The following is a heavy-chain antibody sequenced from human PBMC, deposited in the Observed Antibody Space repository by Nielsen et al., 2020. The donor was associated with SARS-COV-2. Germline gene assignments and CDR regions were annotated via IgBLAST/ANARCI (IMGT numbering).Heavy chain of an antibody. CDR2: IYSGISST. Sequence: GGSLRLSCAASGFTVSSSYMCWVRQAPGKGLEWVSVIYSGISSTYYADSVKGRFTISRHNSQNTLFLQMNSLRSEDTAVYYCATSTPLVRSAWFDPWGQGTLVTVSS. V-gene: IGHV3-53*04. D-gene: IGHD3-3*01. J-gene: IGHJ5*02. CDR1: GFTVSSSY. CDR3: ATSTPLVRSAWFDP.